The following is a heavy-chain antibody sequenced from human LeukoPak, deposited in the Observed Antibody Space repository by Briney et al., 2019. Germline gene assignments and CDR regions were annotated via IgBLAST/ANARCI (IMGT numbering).Heavy chain of an antibody. V-gene: IGHV4-39*07. Sequence: SETLSLTCSVSGGYIITSDHYWGWIRQPPGKGLEGIGSIYYTGSTSTNPFFKSRVTVSVDTSKNQFSLNLTSVTAADTAVYYCARERYYYGGKTWFDPWGQGTLVTVSS. D-gene: IGHD3-10*01. CDR2: IYYTGST. CDR1: GGYIITSDHY. J-gene: IGHJ5*02. CDR3: ARERYYYGGKTWFDP.